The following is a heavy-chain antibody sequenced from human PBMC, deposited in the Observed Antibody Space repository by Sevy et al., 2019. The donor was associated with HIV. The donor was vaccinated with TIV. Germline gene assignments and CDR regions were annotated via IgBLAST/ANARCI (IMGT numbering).Heavy chain of an antibody. J-gene: IGHJ4*02. V-gene: IGHV3-7*01. D-gene: IGHD6-13*01. CDR3: VRAIGAAGSY. Sequence: GGSLRLSCEASGFTFSSYWMSWVRQAPGKGLEWVANIKEDGSVKYYVDSVKGRFTISRDNAKNSVYLQMNSLRAEDTALYYCVRAIGAAGSYWGKGTLVTVSS. CDR1: GFTFSSYW. CDR2: IKEDGSVK.